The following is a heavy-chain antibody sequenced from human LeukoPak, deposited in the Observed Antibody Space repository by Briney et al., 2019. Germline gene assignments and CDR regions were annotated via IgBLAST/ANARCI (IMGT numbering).Heavy chain of an antibody. Sequence: GGSLRLSCAASGFTFSTYWMAWVRQAPGKGLEWVAIISYDGSDKYYADSVKGRFTISRDNFKNTLYLQMNSLRAGDTAVYYCARDKMEWLLPKYYFDYWGQGTLVTVSS. CDR2: ISYDGSDK. V-gene: IGHV3-30*03. CDR3: ARDKMEWLLPKYYFDY. J-gene: IGHJ4*02. D-gene: IGHD3-3*01. CDR1: GFTFSTYW.